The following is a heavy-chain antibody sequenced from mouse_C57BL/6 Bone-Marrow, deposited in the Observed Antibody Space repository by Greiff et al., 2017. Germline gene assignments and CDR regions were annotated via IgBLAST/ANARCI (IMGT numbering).Heavy chain of an antibody. V-gene: IGHV1-76*01. D-gene: IGHD1-1*01. Sequence: QVQLQQSGAELVRPGASVKLSCKASGYTFTDYYINWVKQRPGQGLEWIARIYPGSGNTYYNEKVKGKVTLTAEKSSSTAYMQLSSLTSEDSAVYFCARCYYGSSAWFAYWGQGTLVTVSA. J-gene: IGHJ3*01. CDR1: GYTFTDYY. CDR2: IYPGSGNT. CDR3: ARCYYGSSAWFAY.